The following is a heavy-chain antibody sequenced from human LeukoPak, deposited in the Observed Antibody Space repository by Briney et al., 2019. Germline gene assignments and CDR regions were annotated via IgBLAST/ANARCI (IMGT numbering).Heavy chain of an antibody. J-gene: IGHJ4*02. CDR2: IYFNGNT. CDR1: GGSITSSNYY. CDR3: AREGITMIVVAAGHFDY. D-gene: IGHD3-22*01. V-gene: IGHV4-39*07. Sequence: TSETLSLTCTVSGGSITSSNYYWGWIRQPPGKGLEWFGSIYFNGNTYYNPSLKSRVTISVDTSKNQFSLKLSSVSAADTAVYYCAREGITMIVVAAGHFDYWGQGTLVTVSS.